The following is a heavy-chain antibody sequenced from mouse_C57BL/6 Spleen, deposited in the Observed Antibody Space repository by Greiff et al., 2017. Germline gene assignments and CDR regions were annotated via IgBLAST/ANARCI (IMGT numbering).Heavy chain of an antibody. CDR2: IWSGGST. V-gene: IGHV2-2*01. J-gene: IGHJ3*01. Sequence: VKLVESGPGLVQPSQSLSITCTVSGFSLTSYGVHWVRQSPGKGLEWLGVIWSGGSTDYNAAFISRLSISKDNSKSQVFFKMNSLQADDTAIYYCASAYYSNLLFAYWGQGTLVTVSA. CDR1: GFSLTSYG. CDR3: ASAYYSNLLFAY. D-gene: IGHD2-5*01.